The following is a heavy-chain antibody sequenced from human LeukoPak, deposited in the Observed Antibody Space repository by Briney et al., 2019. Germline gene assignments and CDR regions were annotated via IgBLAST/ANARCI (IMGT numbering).Heavy chain of an antibody. CDR1: GGSFDSKY. Sequence: SETLSLTCSVSGGSFDSKYWSWIRQPPGKGLEWIGYIYYSGSTNYNPSLKSRVTISVDTSKNQFSLKLSSVTAADTAVYYCARGSYGDYDCWGQGTLVTVSS. CDR2: IYYSGST. D-gene: IGHD4-17*01. J-gene: IGHJ4*02. V-gene: IGHV4-59*01. CDR3: ARGSYGDYDC.